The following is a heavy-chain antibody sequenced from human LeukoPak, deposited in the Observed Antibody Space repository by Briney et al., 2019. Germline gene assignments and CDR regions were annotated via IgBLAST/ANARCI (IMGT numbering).Heavy chain of an antibody. Sequence: PGGSLRLSCAASGFTFSSYWMHWVRQGPGKGLVWVSRINSDGSSTSYADSVKGRFTISRDNAKNTLYLQMNSLRAEDTAVYYCARDRGDIAAAWNWFDPWGQGTLVTVSS. CDR1: GFTFSSYW. D-gene: IGHD6-13*01. V-gene: IGHV3-74*01. CDR3: ARDRGDIAAAWNWFDP. CDR2: INSDGSST. J-gene: IGHJ5*02.